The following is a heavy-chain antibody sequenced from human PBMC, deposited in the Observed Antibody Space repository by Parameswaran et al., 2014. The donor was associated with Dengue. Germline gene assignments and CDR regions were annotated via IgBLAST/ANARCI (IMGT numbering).Heavy chain of an antibody. CDR2: IIPIFGTA. J-gene: IGHJ6*02. V-gene: IGHV1-2*02. Sequence: WVRQAPGQGLEWMGGIIPIFGTANYAQKFQGRVTMTRDTSISTAYMELSRLRSDDTAVYYCARAYNPNYDFWSGYLSYYYGMDVWGQGTTVTVSS. D-gene: IGHD3-3*01. CDR3: ARAYNPNYDFWSGYLSYYYGMDV.